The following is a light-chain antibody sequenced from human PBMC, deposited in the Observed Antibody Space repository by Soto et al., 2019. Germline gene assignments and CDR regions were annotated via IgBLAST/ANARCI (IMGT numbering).Light chain of an antibody. CDR3: SSYTSSSTV. Sequence: QSALTQPASVSGSPGQSITISCTGTSSDVGNYNYVSWYQQHPGKAPKLMIYDVSYRPSGVSNRFSGSKSGNTASLTISGLQAEDEADYYCSSYTSSSTVFGGGTKLTVL. CDR1: SSDVGNYNY. CDR2: DVS. V-gene: IGLV2-14*01. J-gene: IGLJ2*01.